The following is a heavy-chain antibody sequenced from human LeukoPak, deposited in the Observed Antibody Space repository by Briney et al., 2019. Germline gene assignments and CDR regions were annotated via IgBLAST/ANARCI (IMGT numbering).Heavy chain of an antibody. J-gene: IGHJ4*02. V-gene: IGHV4-39*01. CDR1: GGSISSSSYY. CDR3: ASGTSTYYELYF. D-gene: IGHD3-3*01. CDR2: IYYSGST. Sequence: SETLSLTCTVSGGSISSSSYYWGWIRQPPEKGLEWIGSIYYSGSTYYNPSLKSRLTMSVDTSNNQFSLKLMSVTAADTAVYYCASGTSTYYELYFWGQGTLVTVSS.